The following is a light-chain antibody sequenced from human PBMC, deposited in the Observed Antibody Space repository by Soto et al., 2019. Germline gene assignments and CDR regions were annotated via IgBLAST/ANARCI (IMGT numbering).Light chain of an antibody. V-gene: IGKV1-5*01. CDR3: QQYNRHSS. Sequence: DIQMTQSPSTLSASLGDRVTITCRASQSISSWLAWYQQKPGKAPKLLIYDASNLESGVPSRFSGSGSGSELTLTISSLQPDDFATYYCQQYNRHSSFGQGTKLEIK. CDR1: QSISSW. CDR2: DAS. J-gene: IGKJ2*03.